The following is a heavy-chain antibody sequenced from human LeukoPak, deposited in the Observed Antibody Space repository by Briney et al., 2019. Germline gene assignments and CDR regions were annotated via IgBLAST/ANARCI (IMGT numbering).Heavy chain of an antibody. J-gene: IGHJ6*04. Sequence: SETLSLTCAVSGYSISSGYYWGWIWQPPGKGLEWIGSIYHSGSTYYNPSLKSRVTISVDTSKNQFSLKLSSVTAADTAVYYCARQIEVWGKGTTVTVSS. V-gene: IGHV4-38-2*01. CDR2: IYHSGST. CDR3: ARQIEV. CDR1: GYSISSGYY. D-gene: IGHD2/OR15-2a*01.